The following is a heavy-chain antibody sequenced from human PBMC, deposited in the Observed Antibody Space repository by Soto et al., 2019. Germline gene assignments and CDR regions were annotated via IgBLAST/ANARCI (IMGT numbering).Heavy chain of an antibody. CDR3: AREMYSNSVEHYYYYSGMDL. D-gene: IGHD4-4*01. CDR2: IIPIFGTA. J-gene: IGHJ6*02. V-gene: IGHV1-69*13. Sequence: SVKVSCKASGGTFSSYAISWVRQAPGQGLEWMGGIIPIFGTANYAQKFQGRVTITADESTSTAYMELSSLRSEDTAVYYCAREMYSNSVEHYYYYSGMDLWGQGTTAPVSS. CDR1: GGTFSSYA.